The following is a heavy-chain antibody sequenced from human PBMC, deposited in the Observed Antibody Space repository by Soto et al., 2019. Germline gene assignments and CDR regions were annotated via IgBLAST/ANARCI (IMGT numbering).Heavy chain of an antibody. CDR2: IYYSGRT. D-gene: IGHD1-26*01. Sequence: SETLSLTCTVSGGSISSSSYYWGWIRQPPGKGLEWIGSIYYSGRTYYNPSLKSRLTISLDSSENQFSLRLTSVTAADTAMYYCARVYSGSYSDSWGRGTLVTVSS. V-gene: IGHV4-39*07. CDR3: ARVYSGSYSDS. J-gene: IGHJ4*02. CDR1: GGSISSSSYY.